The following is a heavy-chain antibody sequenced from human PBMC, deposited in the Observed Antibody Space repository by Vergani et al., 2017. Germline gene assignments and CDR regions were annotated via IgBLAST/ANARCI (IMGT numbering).Heavy chain of an antibody. D-gene: IGHD1-26*01. CDR2: ISGSGGST. CDR3: AKDPSLNRIVGSSDDY. J-gene: IGHJ4*02. V-gene: IGHV3-23*04. Sequence: EVQLVESGGGLVKPGGSLRLSCAAPGFTFSSYAMSWVRQAPGKGLEWVSAISGSGGSTYYADSVKGRFTISRDNAKNTLYLQMNSLRAEDTAVYYCAKDPSLNRIVGSSDDYWGQGTLVTVSS. CDR1: GFTFSSYA.